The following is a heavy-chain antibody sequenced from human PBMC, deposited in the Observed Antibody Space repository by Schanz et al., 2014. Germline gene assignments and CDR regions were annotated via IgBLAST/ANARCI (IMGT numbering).Heavy chain of an antibody. CDR1: GLNFDYYG. CDR2: IGYDGSEK. V-gene: IGHV3-33*01. D-gene: IGHD6-13*01. CDR3: ARDSASSSWYPSDY. Sequence: VQLLESGGGLVQPGRSLRLSCATSGLNFDYYGMNWVRQAPGKGLEWVANIGYDGSEKYYVDSVKGRFTISRDNAKNSLYLQMNSLRAEDTALYYCARDSASSSWYPSDYWGQGTLVTVSS. J-gene: IGHJ4*02.